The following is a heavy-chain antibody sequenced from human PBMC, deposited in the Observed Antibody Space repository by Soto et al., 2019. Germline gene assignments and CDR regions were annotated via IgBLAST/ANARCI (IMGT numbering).Heavy chain of an antibody. CDR1: GGSIHSSSHY. J-gene: IGHJ4*02. D-gene: IGHD2-15*01. CDR3: ARSLGHCSGVSCYGGYDY. CDR2: VYYSGTI. Sequence: KPSETLSLTCTVSGGSIHSSSHYWGWIRQSPGKGLEWIGRVYYSGTINHNPSLKSRVSMSVDLYKNEFSLSLSSVTAADTAVYYCARSLGHCSGVSCYGGYDYWGQGTLVTVSS. V-gene: IGHV4-39*01.